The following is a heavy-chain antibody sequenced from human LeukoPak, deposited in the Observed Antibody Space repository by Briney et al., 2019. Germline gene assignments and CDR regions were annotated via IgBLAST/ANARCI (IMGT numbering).Heavy chain of an antibody. V-gene: IGHV3-48*04. CDR3: ARVPGFGEGYYYYGMDV. J-gene: IGHJ6*02. CDR1: GFTFSSYS. CDR2: ISSSSSTI. Sequence: GGSLRLSCAASGFTFSSYSMKWVRQAPGKGLEWVSYISSSSSTIYYADSVKGRFTISRDNAKNSLYLQMNSLRAEDTAVYYCARVPGFGEGYYYYGMDVWGQGTTVTVSS. D-gene: IGHD3-10*01.